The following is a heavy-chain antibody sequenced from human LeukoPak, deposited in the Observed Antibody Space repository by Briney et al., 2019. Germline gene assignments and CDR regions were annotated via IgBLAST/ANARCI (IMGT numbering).Heavy chain of an antibody. J-gene: IGHJ4*02. Sequence: ASVKVSCKASGYTFTSYGISWVRQAPGQGLEWMGWISGYSVNTNYAQKVQGRVTMTTDTSTSTAYMELRSLRSDDTAVYYCARDHGPLGIGGIDYWGQGTLVTVSS. D-gene: IGHD7-27*01. CDR3: ARDHGPLGIGGIDY. CDR2: ISGYSVNT. CDR1: GYTFTSYG. V-gene: IGHV1-18*01.